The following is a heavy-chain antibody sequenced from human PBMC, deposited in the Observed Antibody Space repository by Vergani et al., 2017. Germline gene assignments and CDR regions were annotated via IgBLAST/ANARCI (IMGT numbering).Heavy chain of an antibody. V-gene: IGHV3-23*01. Sequence: EVQLLESGGDLVQPGGSLRLSCAASGFTFNHYAMNWVRQAPGKGLEWVSGISGSGVSTYYAGSVKGRFTISRDSSKNTLYLQMNSLSAGDTAVYYCAKAIPRNSGYDYLYYYHAMDVWGQGTTVTVSS. J-gene: IGHJ6*02. CDR2: ISGSGVST. D-gene: IGHD5-12*01. CDR3: AKAIPRNSGYDYLYYYHAMDV. CDR1: GFTFNHYA.